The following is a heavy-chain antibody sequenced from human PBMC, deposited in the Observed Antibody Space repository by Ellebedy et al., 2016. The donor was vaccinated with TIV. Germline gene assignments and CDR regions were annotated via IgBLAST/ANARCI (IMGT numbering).Heavy chain of an antibody. CDR1: GYTFASYY. CDR3: AREMATIKPSIYWYFDL. V-gene: IGHV1-46*04. Sequence: AASVKVSCKASGYTFASYYIHWVRQAPGQGLEWMGIINPSGGSTSYAQKLQGRVTMTRDTSTSTAYMELSSLRSEDTAVYYCAREMATIKPSIYWYFDLWGRGTLVSVSS. CDR2: INPSGGST. D-gene: IGHD5-24*01. J-gene: IGHJ2*01.